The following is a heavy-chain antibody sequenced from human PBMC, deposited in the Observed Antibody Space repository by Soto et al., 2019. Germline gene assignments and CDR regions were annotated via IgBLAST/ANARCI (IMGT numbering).Heavy chain of an antibody. J-gene: IGHJ5*02. CDR1: GFTFSSYS. D-gene: IGHD3-16*01. CDR3: ARDQRLGAHPSMTTFWFDP. V-gene: IGHV3-48*01. Sequence: GGSLRLSCAASGFTFSSYSMNWVRQAPGKGLEWVSYISSSSSTIYYADSVKGRFTISRDNAKNSLYLQMNSLRAEDTAVYYCARDQRLGAHPSMTTFWFDPWGQGTLVTVSS. CDR2: ISSSSSTI.